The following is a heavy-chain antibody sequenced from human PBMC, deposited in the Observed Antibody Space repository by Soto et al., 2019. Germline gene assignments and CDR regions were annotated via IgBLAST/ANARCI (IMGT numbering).Heavy chain of an antibody. Sequence: VKVSCKASGGTFSSYAISWVRQAPGQGLEWMGGIIPIFGTANYAQKFQGRVTITADESTSTAYMELSSLRSEDTAVYYCAREIPYIVVVPAALYYYYGMDVWGQGTTVTVSS. CDR2: IIPIFGTA. CDR1: GGTFSSYA. D-gene: IGHD2-2*01. J-gene: IGHJ6*02. V-gene: IGHV1-69*01. CDR3: AREIPYIVVVPAALYYYYGMDV.